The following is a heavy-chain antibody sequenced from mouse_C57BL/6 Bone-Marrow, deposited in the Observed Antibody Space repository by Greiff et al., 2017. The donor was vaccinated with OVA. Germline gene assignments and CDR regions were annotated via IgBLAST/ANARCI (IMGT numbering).Heavy chain of an antibody. D-gene: IGHD3-2*02. CDR1: GYSFTGYY. CDR2: INPSTGGT. Sequence: EVQLQQSGPELVKPGASVKISCKASGYSFTGYYMNWVKQSPEKSLEWIGEINPSTGGTTYNQKFKAKATLTVDKSSSTAYMQLKSLTSEDSAVYYCARDSSGYVDYYARDYWGQGTSVTVSS. V-gene: IGHV1-42*01. J-gene: IGHJ4*01. CDR3: ARDSSGYVDYYARDY.